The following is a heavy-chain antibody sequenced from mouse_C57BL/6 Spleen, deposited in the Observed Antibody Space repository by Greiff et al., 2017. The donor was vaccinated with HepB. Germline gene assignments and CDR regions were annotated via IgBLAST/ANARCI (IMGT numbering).Heavy chain of an antibody. CDR1: GYTFTSYW. V-gene: IGHV1-59*01. Sequence: QVQLKQPGAELVRPGTSVKLSCKASGYTFTSYWMHWVKQRPGQGLEWIGVIDPSDSYTNYNQKFKGKATLTVDTSSSTAYMQLSSLTSEDSAVYYCARSPLLLRTGFAYWGQGTLVTVSA. D-gene: IGHD1-1*01. J-gene: IGHJ3*01. CDR2: IDPSDSYT. CDR3: ARSPLLLRTGFAY.